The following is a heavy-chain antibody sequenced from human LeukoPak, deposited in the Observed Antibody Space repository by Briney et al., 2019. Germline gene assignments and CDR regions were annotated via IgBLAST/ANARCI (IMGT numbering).Heavy chain of an antibody. CDR2: INPSGGST. V-gene: IGHV1-46*01. CDR3: ARDTGYCSSTSCFYGMDV. J-gene: IGHJ6*02. Sequence: GSSVKVSCKASGGTFSSYAISWVRQAPGQGLEWMGIINPSGGSTSYAQKFQGRVTMTRDTSTSTVYMELSSLRSEDTAVYYCARDTGYCSSTSCFYGMDVWGQGTTVTVSS. D-gene: IGHD2-2*03. CDR1: GGTFSSYA.